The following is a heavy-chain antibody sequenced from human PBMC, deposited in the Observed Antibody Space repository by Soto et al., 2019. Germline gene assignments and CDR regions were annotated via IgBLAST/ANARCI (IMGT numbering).Heavy chain of an antibody. D-gene: IGHD3-22*01. J-gene: IGHJ6*02. Sequence: GASVKVSCKASGGTFSSYAISWVRQAPGQGLEWMGGIIPIFGTANYAQKFQGRVTITADKSTSTAYMELSSLRSEDTAVYYCARAPPRITMIQLYGIDVWGQGTTVTVSS. CDR2: IIPIFGTA. V-gene: IGHV1-69*06. CDR1: GGTFSSYA. CDR3: ARAPPRITMIQLYGIDV.